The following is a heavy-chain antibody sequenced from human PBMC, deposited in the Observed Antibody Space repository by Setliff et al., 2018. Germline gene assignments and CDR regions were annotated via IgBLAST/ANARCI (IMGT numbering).Heavy chain of an antibody. J-gene: IGHJ4*02. CDR1: GFTFSSYC. D-gene: IGHD6-19*01. CDR3: ATSDWYAAFDH. CDR2: ISYGSTYI. Sequence: GGSLRLSCVASGFTFSSYCMDWFRQAPGEGLEWVSSISYGSTYIYQSDSVKGRFTISRDNARNSVYLQMNSLRAEDAAVYYCATSDWYAAFDHWGQGTLVTVSS. V-gene: IGHV3-21*01.